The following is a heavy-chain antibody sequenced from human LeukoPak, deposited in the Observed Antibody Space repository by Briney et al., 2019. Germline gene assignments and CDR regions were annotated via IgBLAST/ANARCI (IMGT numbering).Heavy chain of an antibody. CDR2: ISAYNGNT. Sequence: ASVKVSCKASGYTLTSYGISWVRQAPGQGLEWMGWISAYNGNTNYAQKLQGRVTMTTDTSTSTAYMELRSLRSDDTAVYYCARVHVSYYDFWSGYGPNSYFDYWGQGTLVTVSS. D-gene: IGHD3-3*01. CDR3: ARVHVSYYDFWSGYGPNSYFDY. CDR1: GYTLTSYG. J-gene: IGHJ4*02. V-gene: IGHV1-18*01.